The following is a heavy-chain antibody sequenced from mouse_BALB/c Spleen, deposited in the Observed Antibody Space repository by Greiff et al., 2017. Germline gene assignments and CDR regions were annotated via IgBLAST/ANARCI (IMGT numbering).Heavy chain of an antibody. V-gene: IGHV5-6-3*01. Sequence: DVKLVESGGDLVKPGGSLKLSCAASGFTFSSYGMSWVRQTPDKRLEWVATINSNGGSTYYPDSVKGRFTISRDNAKNTLYLQMSSLKSEDTAMYYCVEVRRGYWGQGTTLTVSS. CDR3: VEVRRGY. CDR2: INSNGGST. CDR1: GFTFSSYG. D-gene: IGHD2-14*01. J-gene: IGHJ2*01.